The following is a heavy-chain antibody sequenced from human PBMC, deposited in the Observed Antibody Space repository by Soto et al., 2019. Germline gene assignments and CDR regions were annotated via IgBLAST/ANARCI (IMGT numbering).Heavy chain of an antibody. CDR1: GDTISAGGYT. J-gene: IGHJ5*02. V-gene: IGHV4-61*08. Sequence: SDTLSLTCDVSGDTISAGGYTCPWLRQPPGKALEWIGYIYYSGNTSYNPSLKSRVTMSLDTSKNQFSLKLRSVTPADTAVYFCARGHTSNTSPRRGSWFDPWGQGTLVTVS. CDR3: ARGHTSNTSPRRGSWFDP. D-gene: IGHD6-6*01. CDR2: IYYSGNT.